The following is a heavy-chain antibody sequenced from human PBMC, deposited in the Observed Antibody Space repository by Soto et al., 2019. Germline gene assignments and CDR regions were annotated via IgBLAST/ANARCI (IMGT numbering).Heavy chain of an antibody. J-gene: IGHJ3*01. CDR1: GVSVDSTYYY. D-gene: IGHD1-7*01. Sequence: QVKLQESGPGLVKASETLSLTCSVSGVSVDSTYYYWSWIRQPPGKALEWIGYIYHKGGSKYNPSLKSRVAISVDTSKNQLSLQVTSVTAADTAVYFCASDTQSPGTWAFDVWGQGTMVAVSP. CDR2: IYHKGGS. V-gene: IGHV4-61*01. CDR3: ASDTQSPGTWAFDV.